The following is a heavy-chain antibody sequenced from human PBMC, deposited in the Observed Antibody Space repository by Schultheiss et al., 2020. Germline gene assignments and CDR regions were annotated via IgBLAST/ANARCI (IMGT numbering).Heavy chain of an antibody. D-gene: IGHD4-17*01. CDR1: GFTFSSYG. V-gene: IGHV3-33*01. Sequence: GGSLRLSCAASGFTFSSYGMHWVRQAPGKGLEWVAVIWYDGSNKYYADSVKGRFTISRDNSKNTLYLQMNSLRAEDTAVYYCASDRGSTVTRSYYYYYGIDVWGQGTPVTVSS. J-gene: IGHJ6*02. CDR3: ASDRGSTVTRSYYYYYGIDV. CDR2: IWYDGSNK.